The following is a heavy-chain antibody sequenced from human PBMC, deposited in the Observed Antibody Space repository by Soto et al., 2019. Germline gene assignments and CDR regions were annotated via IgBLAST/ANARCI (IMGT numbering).Heavy chain of an antibody. V-gene: IGHV3-21*06. Sequence: GSLRLSCAASGLSFVDYSMNWVRQAPGKGLEWVSSISSSSIYKHYTDSVKGRFTVSRDNDKNLLYLEMDSLRPEDTAVYYCVRDRSLSILRFLADILDVWGKGTTVTVSS. J-gene: IGHJ6*04. CDR3: VRDRSLSILRFLADILDV. CDR2: ISSSSIYK. CDR1: GLSFVDYS. D-gene: IGHD3-3*01.